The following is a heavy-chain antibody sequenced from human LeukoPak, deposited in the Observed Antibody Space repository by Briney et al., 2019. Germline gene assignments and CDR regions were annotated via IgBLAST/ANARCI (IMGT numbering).Heavy chain of an antibody. J-gene: IGHJ6*02. CDR1: GYTFTSYY. Sequence: ASVKVSCKASGYTFTSYYMHWVRQAHGQGLEWMGIITPSGGSTNYAQKFQGRVTMTRDTSTTTVYMELSSLKSEDTAVYYCARVEMATINGMDVWGQGTTVTVSS. CDR2: ITPSGGST. CDR3: ARVEMATINGMDV. D-gene: IGHD5-24*01. V-gene: IGHV1-46*01.